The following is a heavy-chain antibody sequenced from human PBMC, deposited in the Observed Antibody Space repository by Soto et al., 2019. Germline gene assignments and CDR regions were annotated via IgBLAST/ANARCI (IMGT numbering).Heavy chain of an antibody. Sequence: GGSLRLSCAASGFTFSSYGMHWVRQAPGKGLEWVAVIWYDGSNKYYADSVKGRFTISRDNSKNTLYLQMNSLRAEDTAVYYCAKLRYFDWLLDYWGQGTLVTVSS. J-gene: IGHJ4*02. CDR1: GFTFSSYG. CDR2: IWYDGSNK. D-gene: IGHD3-9*01. CDR3: AKLRYFDWLLDY. V-gene: IGHV3-33*06.